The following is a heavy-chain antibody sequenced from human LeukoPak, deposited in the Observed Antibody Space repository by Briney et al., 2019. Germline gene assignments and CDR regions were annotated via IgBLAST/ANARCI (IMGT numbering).Heavy chain of an antibody. D-gene: IGHD2-2*01. CDR1: GGSISNYY. J-gene: IGHJ4*02. Sequence: SETLSLTCTVSGGSISNYYWTWIRQPPGKGLEWIGYIYYSGSTYYNPSLKSRVTISVDTSKNQLSLKVTSVTAADTAVYYCARIRPNTSTWYFDYWGQRTLVTVSS. V-gene: IGHV4-59*01. CDR2: IYYSGST. CDR3: ARIRPNTSTWYFDY.